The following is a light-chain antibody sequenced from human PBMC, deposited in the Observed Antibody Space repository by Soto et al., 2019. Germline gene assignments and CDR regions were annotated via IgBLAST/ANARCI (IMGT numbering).Light chain of an antibody. J-gene: IGLJ1*01. CDR2: DVS. V-gene: IGLV2-14*01. CDR1: SSDVGGYNY. Sequence: QSVLTQPASVSGSPGQSITISCTGTSSDVGGYNYVSWYQQHPGKAPKLMIYDVSNRPSGVSNRFSGSKSGNTASLTISGLLAEDEADYYCSSYTSSSTYVFGTRTKVTV. CDR3: SSYTSSSTYV.